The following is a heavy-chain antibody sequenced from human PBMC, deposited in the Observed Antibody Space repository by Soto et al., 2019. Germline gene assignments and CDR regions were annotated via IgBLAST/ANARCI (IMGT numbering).Heavy chain of an antibody. CDR1: GYTFTSYA. D-gene: IGHD2-15*01. V-gene: IGHV1-3*01. J-gene: IGHJ5*02. CDR3: ARSRCAATPRGWFDP. CDR2: INAGNGNT. Sequence: QVPLVQSGAEVKKPGASVKVSCKASGYTFTSYAMHWVRQAPGQRLEWMGWINAGNGNTKYSQKFQGRVTITRDTSASTAYMELSSLRSEDTAVYYCARSRCAATPRGWFDPWGQGTLVTVSS.